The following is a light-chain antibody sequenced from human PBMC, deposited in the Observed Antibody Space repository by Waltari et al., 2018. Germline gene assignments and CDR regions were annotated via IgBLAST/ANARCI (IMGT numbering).Light chain of an antibody. CDR1: QTVPTNY. CDR2: DAS. Sequence: EIVLTQSPGTLSLSPGERATLSCRASQTVPTNYLAWYPQKPGQAPRLPIDDASNRDTGIPDRFSGSGSGTDFTLTISRLEPEDFAVYYCQQCAISPLTFGGGTKVEI. J-gene: IGKJ4*01. CDR3: QQCAISPLT. V-gene: IGKV3-20*01.